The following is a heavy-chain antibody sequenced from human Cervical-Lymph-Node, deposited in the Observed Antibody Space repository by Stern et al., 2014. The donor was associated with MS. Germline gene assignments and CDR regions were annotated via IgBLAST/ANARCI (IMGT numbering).Heavy chain of an antibody. CDR2: IYPGDSDT. CDR3: ARIRGRFGYDAFDI. V-gene: IGHV5-51*01. D-gene: IGHD2-15*01. J-gene: IGHJ3*02. Sequence: EVQLVQSGAEVKKPGESLKISCKGSGYNFNNYWIGWVRHMPGKGLEWVGIIYPGDSDTAYSPSFQGQVTIPADKSISTACLQWSSLRASDTAMYYCARIRGRFGYDAFDIWGQGTMVTVSS. CDR1: GYNFNNYW.